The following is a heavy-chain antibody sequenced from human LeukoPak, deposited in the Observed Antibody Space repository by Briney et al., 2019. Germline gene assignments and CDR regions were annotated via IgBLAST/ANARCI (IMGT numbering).Heavy chain of an antibody. CDR2: ISGSGSST. CDR3: AKVSRIAVALYYFDY. D-gene: IGHD6-19*01. V-gene: IGHV3-23*01. J-gene: IGHJ4*02. CDR1: GFTFSSYA. Sequence: GGSLRLSCAASGFTFSSYAMTWVRQAPGRGLEWVSTISGSGSSTYYADSVKGRFTISRDNSKNTLYLQMNSLRAEDTALYFCAKVSRIAVALYYFDYWGQGTLVTVSS.